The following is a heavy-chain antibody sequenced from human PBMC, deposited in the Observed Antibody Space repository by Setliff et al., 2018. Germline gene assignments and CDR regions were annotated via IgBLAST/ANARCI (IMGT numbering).Heavy chain of an antibody. CDR3: ARVRNDYPYYIDS. J-gene: IGHJ4*02. CDR2: SNHGGST. CDR1: GESFSNNY. V-gene: IGHV4-34*01. D-gene: IGHD4-17*01. Sequence: KTSETLSLTCSVYGESFSNNYWSWIRQSPGRGLEWIGESNHGGSTSYNPSLKSRVSISLDTSQSQFSLRLSSVTAADTALYFCARVRNDYPYYIDSWGQGTLVTVSS.